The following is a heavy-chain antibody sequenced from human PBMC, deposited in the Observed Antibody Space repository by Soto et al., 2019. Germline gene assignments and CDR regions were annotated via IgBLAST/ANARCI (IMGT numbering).Heavy chain of an antibody. CDR2: IYYSGST. J-gene: IGHJ4*02. CDR3: FCFPPGSYYTPVY. D-gene: IGHD3-10*01. V-gene: IGHV4-31*11. CDR1: CGSTSCGGYY. Sequence: SETLSLTCGVSCGSTSCGGYYWCWIRLHRGKDLEWIGHIYYSGSTYYNPSLKSRVTISVDTSKNQFSLKLSSVTAADTAVYYCFCFPPGSYYTPVYWGETTFVTAS.